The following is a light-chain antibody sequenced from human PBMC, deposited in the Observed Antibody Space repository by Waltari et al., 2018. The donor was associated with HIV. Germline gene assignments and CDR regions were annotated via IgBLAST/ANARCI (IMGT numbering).Light chain of an antibody. J-gene: IGKJ1*01. CDR1: HNFSSNY. Sequence: EIVLTPSPDTLSLSPGERSTLSYRASHNFSSNYLIWYQKKTGRSPTLLIYGPSRRAAGVADRCSGSGSGTEFTGTISRLEPEDCADYFCQQYGSSPPGTFGQGTKVEVK. CDR3: QQYGSSPPGT. CDR2: GPS. V-gene: IGKV3-20*01.